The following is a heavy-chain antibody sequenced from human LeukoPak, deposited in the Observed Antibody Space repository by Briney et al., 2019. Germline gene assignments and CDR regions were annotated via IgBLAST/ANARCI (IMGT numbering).Heavy chain of an antibody. J-gene: IGHJ6*02. Sequence: GGSLRLSCAASGFTFSSYAMSWVRQAPGKGLEWVSAISGSGGSTYYADSVKGRFTISRDNSKNTLYLQMNSLRAEDTAVYYCARRITMVRGVATYYYYGMDVWGQGTMVTVSS. CDR3: ARRITMVRGVATYYYYGMDV. CDR2: ISGSGGST. V-gene: IGHV3-23*01. D-gene: IGHD3-10*01. CDR1: GFTFSSYA.